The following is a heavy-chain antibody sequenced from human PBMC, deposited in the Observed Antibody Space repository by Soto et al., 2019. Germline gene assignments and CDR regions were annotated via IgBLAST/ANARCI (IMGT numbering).Heavy chain of an antibody. CDR3: AREGVAPYYYYGMDI. CDR1: GYTFTRSG. J-gene: IGHJ6*02. CDR2: ISSYNGDT. V-gene: IGHV1-18*01. Sequence: QVQLVQSGAEVKKPGASVKVSCKASGYTFTRSGISWARQAPGQGPEWMGWISSYNGDTNYAQTFQGRVTMTTDTSTSTAYMELRSLRSDDTAVYYSAREGVAPYYYYGMDIWGQGTPVTVSS. D-gene: IGHD5-12*01.